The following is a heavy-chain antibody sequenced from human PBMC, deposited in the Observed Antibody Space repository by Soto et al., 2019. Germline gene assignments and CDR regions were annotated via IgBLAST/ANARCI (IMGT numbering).Heavy chain of an antibody. CDR1: GYTFSGYV. V-gene: IGHV1-2*02. Sequence: QVQLVQSGADVKKPGASVKVSCKTSGYTFSGYVMHWLRQAPGQGLEWMGWMNPNSGGTDYEQNFQARVSMTWDTSISTAYMELSRLRADDTAIYYCARGYYSSSWRVFDYWGQGTLVTVSS. CDR3: ARGYYSSSWRVFDY. D-gene: IGHD6-13*01. CDR2: MNPNSGGT. J-gene: IGHJ4*02.